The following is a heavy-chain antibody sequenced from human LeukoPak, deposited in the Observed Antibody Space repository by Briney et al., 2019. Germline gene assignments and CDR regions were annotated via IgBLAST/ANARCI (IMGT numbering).Heavy chain of an antibody. CDR2: INHSGST. V-gene: IGHV4-34*01. J-gene: IGHJ4*02. CDR1: GGSFSGYY. CDR3: ARLRSELGYYYDSSGYYDY. D-gene: IGHD3-22*01. Sequence: PSETLSLTCAVYGGSFSGYYWSWIRQPPGKGLEWIVEINHSGSTNYNPSLKSRVTISVDTSKNQFSLKLSSVTAADTAVYYCARLRSELGYYYDSSGYYDYWGQGTLVTVSS.